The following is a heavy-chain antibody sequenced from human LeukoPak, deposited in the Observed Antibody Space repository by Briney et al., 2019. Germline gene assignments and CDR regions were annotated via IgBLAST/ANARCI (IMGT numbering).Heavy chain of an antibody. CDR3: AIQSRSSSYDY. CDR1: GYTFTSYG. V-gene: IGHV1-18*01. J-gene: IGHJ4*02. D-gene: IGHD6-13*01. Sequence: ASVKVSCKGSGYTFTSYGISWVRQAPGQGLEWMGWISIYNGNTNYAQKFQGRVTMTTDTPTSTAYMELRSLGSDDTAVYYCAIQSRSSSYDYWGQGTLVTVSS. CDR2: ISIYNGNT.